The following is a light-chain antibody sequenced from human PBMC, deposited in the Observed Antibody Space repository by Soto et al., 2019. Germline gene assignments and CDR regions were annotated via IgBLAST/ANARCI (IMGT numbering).Light chain of an antibody. J-gene: IGKJ2*01. Sequence: EIVLTQSPGTLSLSPGERATLSCRASQSVSSTYLAWYQQNPGQAPRLLIYGASSRATGIPDRFSGSGSGTDCTLTISRLEPEDFAVYFCQQYGSSSYTFGQGTKLEIK. V-gene: IGKV3-20*01. CDR3: QQYGSSSYT. CDR2: GAS. CDR1: QSVSSTY.